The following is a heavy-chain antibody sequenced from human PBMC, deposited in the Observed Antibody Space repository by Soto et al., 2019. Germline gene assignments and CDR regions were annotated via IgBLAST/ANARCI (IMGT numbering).Heavy chain of an antibody. J-gene: IGHJ4*02. CDR2: ISAYNGNT. Sequence: ASVKVSCKASGYTFTSYGISWVRQAPGQGLEWMGWISAYNGNTNYAQKLQGRVTMTTDTSTSTAYMELRSLRSDDTAVYYCAGDGPKIGSGIYCGYWGQGTLVTVSS. CDR1: GYTFTSYG. CDR3: AGDGPKIGSGIYCGY. V-gene: IGHV1-18*01. D-gene: IGHD3-10*01.